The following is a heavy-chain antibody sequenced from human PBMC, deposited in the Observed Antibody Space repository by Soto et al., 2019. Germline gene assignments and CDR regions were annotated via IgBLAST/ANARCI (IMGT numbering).Heavy chain of an antibody. J-gene: IGHJ5*02. V-gene: IGHV2-70*01. Sequence: SGPTLVNPTQTLTLTCTFSGFSLSTSGMCVSWIRQPPGKALEWLALIDWDDDKYYSTSLKTRLTISKDTSKNQVVLTMTNMDPVDAATYYCARMPYYYGSGSYYNFGFDPWGQGTLVTVSS. CDR1: GFSLSTSGMC. D-gene: IGHD3-10*01. CDR3: ARMPYYYGSGSYYNFGFDP. CDR2: IDWDDDK.